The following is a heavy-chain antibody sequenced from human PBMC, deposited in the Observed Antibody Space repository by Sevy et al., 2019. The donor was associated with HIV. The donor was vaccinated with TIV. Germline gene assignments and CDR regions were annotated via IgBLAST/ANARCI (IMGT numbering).Heavy chain of an antibody. Sequence: GGSLRLSCAASGFSFSSYWMHWVRQAPGKGLEWVANIKQDESEKYYVASVKGRFIISRDNAKNSVYLQMNRLRLDDTAIYYCARGNSGAFDYWGQGTMVTVSS. V-gene: IGHV3-7*04. CDR3: ARGNSGAFDY. CDR2: IKQDESEK. CDR1: GFSFSSYW. J-gene: IGHJ4*02. D-gene: IGHD2-15*01.